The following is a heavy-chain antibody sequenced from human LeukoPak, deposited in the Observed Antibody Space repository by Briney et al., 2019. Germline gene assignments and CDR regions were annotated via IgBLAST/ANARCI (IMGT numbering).Heavy chain of an antibody. V-gene: IGHV4-34*01. CDR3: ARGRFDP. CDR2: INHSGST. J-gene: IGHJ5*02. CDR1: GGSFSGYY. Sequence: SETLSLTCAVYGGSFSGYYWSWTRQPPGKGLEWIGEINHSGSTNYNPSLKSRVTISVDTSKNQFSLKLSSVTAADTAVYYCARGRFDPWGQGTLVTVSS.